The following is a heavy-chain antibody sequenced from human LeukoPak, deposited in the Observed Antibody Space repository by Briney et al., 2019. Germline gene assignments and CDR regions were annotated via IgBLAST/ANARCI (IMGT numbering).Heavy chain of an antibody. J-gene: IGHJ4*02. D-gene: IGHD3-10*01. V-gene: IGHV4-59*12. CDR1: GGSISGFY. CDR3: ARDTLIRGVSLDY. CDR2: IYYSGST. Sequence: SETLSLTCTVSGGSISGFYWGWIRQPPGKGLEWIGWIYYSGSTNYNSSLKSRVTISVDTSKNQFSLKLSSVTAADTAVYYCARDTLIRGVSLDYWGQGTLVTVSS.